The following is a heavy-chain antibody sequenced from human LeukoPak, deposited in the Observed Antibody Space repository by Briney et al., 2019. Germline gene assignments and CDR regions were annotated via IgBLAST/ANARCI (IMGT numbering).Heavy chain of an antibody. CDR2: ISGSGGST. J-gene: IGHJ4*02. CDR1: GFTFSTYA. D-gene: IGHD2-2*01. V-gene: IGHV3-23*01. CDR3: VKDRCDRTTCPEV. Sequence: GGSLRLSCTASGFTFSTYAMSWVRQAPGEGLEWVSGISGSGGSTYYTDSVKGRFTITRDNSKNTLHLQMSSLRAEDTALYYCVKDRCDRTTCPEVWGQGTLVTVSS.